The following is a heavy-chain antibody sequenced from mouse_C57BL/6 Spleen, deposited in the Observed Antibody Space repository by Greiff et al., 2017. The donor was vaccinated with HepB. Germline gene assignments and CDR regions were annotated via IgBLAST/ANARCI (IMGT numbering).Heavy chain of an antibody. Sequence: VQLQQPGAELVMPGASVKLSCKASGYTFTSYWMHWVKQRPGQGLEWIGEIDPSDSYTNYNQKFKGKSTLTVDKSSSTAYMQLSSLTSEDSAVYYCARWGLGEAWYFDVWGTGTTVTVSS. CDR2: IDPSDSYT. CDR3: ARWGLGEAWYFDV. V-gene: IGHV1-69*01. CDR1: GYTFTSYW. D-gene: IGHD3-3*01. J-gene: IGHJ1*03.